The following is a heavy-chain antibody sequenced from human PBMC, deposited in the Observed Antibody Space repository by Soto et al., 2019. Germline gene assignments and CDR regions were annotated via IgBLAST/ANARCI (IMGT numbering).Heavy chain of an antibody. V-gene: IGHV4-38-2*01. CDR2: ISYSAKT. D-gene: IGHD3-22*01. Sequence: SETLSLTWVVSGYSVTSGCYWCFFRQSPGKGLEWIGSISYSAKTFYNPSLASRLSIAVDTAKNQSSPRLTSVTAADTALYYCTRGAGAPWVRFDSWGQGTLVTVSS. J-gene: IGHJ4*02. CDR3: TRGAGAPWVRFDS. CDR1: GYSVTSGCY.